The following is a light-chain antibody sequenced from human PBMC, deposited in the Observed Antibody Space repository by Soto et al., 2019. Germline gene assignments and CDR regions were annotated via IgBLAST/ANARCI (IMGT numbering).Light chain of an antibody. V-gene: IGKV3D-15*01. Sequence: ERVMTQSPATLSLSPGERATLSCRASQSVSTKLAWYQQKPGQAPRLLIYDASSRATGIPTRFSGSGSGTEFTLTISSLQSEDFAVYFCQHYNNWPITFGQGTRLETK. J-gene: IGKJ5*01. CDR3: QHYNNWPIT. CDR1: QSVSTK. CDR2: DAS.